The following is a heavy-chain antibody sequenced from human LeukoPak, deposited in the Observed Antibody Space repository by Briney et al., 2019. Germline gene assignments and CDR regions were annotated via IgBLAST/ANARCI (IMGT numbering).Heavy chain of an antibody. CDR3: ARDHFAGTYGNHY. CDR1: GYTFTGYY. CDR2: INPNSGGT. J-gene: IGHJ4*02. D-gene: IGHD4-17*01. Sequence: ASVKVSCKASGYTFTGYYIHWVRQAPGQGLEWMGRINPNSGGTSSAEKFQGRVTMTRDTSITTAYMELSRLTSDDTAVYYCARDHFAGTYGNHYWGQGTLVTVSS. V-gene: IGHV1-2*06.